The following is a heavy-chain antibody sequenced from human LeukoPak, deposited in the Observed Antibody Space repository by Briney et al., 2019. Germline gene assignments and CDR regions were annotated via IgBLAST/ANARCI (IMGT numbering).Heavy chain of an antibody. Sequence: ASVKVSCKASGYSFTKYGISWVRQAPGQGLEWMGWISLNNDDTNYARQLQGRVTLTTDISTSTVYLQLRGLTSDDTAVYYCATDPRFENSGHYEVEYWGQGTLVTVSS. CDR3: ATDPRFENSGHYEVEY. CDR1: GYSFTKYG. CDR2: ISLNNDDT. D-gene: IGHD2-21*02. J-gene: IGHJ4*02. V-gene: IGHV1-18*01.